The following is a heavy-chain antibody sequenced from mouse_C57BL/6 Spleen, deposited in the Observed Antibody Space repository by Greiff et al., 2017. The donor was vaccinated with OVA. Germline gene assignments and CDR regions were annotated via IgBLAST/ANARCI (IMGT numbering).Heavy chain of an antibody. CDR3: ARCYLLWYSMDY. J-gene: IGHJ4*01. V-gene: IGHV1-69*01. D-gene: IGHD2-10*01. CDR1: GYTFTSYW. Sequence: VQLQQPGAELVMPGASVKLSCKASGYTFTSYWMHWVKQRPGQGLEWIGEIDPSDSYTNYNQKFKGKSTLTVDKSYSTAYMQLSSLTSEDSAVYYCARCYLLWYSMDYWGQGTSVTVSS. CDR2: IDPSDSYT.